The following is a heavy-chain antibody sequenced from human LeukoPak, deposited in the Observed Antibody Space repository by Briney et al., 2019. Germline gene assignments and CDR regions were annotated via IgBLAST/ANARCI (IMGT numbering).Heavy chain of an antibody. CDR3: ATDGSSGFFEY. D-gene: IGHD3-22*01. Sequence: KPSETLSLTCTVSGGSISSSSYYWGWIRQPPGKGLEWIGSIYYSGSTYYNPSLKSRVTISVDTSKNQFSLKLSSVTAADTAVYYCATDGSSGFFEYWGQGTLVTVSS. CDR2: IYYSGST. V-gene: IGHV4-39*02. J-gene: IGHJ4*02. CDR1: GGSISSSSYY.